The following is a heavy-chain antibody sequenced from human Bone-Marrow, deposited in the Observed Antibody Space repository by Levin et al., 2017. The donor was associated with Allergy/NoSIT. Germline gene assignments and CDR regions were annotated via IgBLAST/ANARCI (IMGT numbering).Heavy chain of an antibody. Sequence: EASVKVSCAVSGFTFSSYDMHWVRQVTGKGLEWVSTIGTAGDTYYPGSVKGRFTISREKAKKSLYLQMNNLRAGDTAVYYCVRSAIGDWYFDLWGRGTLVTVSS. CDR2: IGTAGDT. J-gene: IGHJ2*01. CDR3: VRSAIGDWYFDL. CDR1: GFTFSSYD. D-gene: IGHD2-21*01. V-gene: IGHV3-13*01.